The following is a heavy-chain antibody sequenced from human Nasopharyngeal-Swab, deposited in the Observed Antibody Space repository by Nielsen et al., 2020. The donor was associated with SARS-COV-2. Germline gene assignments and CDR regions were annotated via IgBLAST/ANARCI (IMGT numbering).Heavy chain of an antibody. V-gene: IGHV1-18*01. CDR3: AKVRGGYSSSWYDY. J-gene: IGHJ4*02. D-gene: IGHD6-13*01. CDR2: ISAYNGNT. Sequence: WVRQAPGQGLEWMGWISAYNGNTNYAQKLQGRVTMTTDTSTSTAYMELRGLRSDDTAVYYCAKVRGGYSSSWYDYWDQGTPVTVSS.